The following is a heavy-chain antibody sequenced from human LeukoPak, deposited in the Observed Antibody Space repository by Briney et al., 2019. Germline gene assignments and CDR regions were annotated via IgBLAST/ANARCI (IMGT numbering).Heavy chain of an antibody. CDR3: AKVATTENNWFDP. CDR1: GFTFDDYA. D-gene: IGHD5-24*01. V-gene: IGHV3-30*02. CDR2: IRYDGSNK. Sequence: GGSLRLSCAASGFTFDDYAMHWVRQAPGKGLEWVAFIRYDGSNKYYADSVKGRFTISRDNSKNTLYLQMNSLRAEDTAVYYCAKVATTENNWFDPWGQGTLVTVSS. J-gene: IGHJ5*02.